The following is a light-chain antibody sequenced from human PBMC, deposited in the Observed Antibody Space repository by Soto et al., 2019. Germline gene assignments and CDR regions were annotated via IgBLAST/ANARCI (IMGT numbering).Light chain of an antibody. CDR2: GAS. CDR3: QQYNKWPPWT. CDR1: QSVSSN. Sequence: EIVMTQSPATLSVSPGERATLSCRASQSVSSNLAWYQQKPGQAPRLLIYGASTRATGIPARFSGSGSGTEFPLTISSLQSEDLAVYYCQQYNKWPPWTFGQGTKVEIK. V-gene: IGKV3-15*01. J-gene: IGKJ1*01.